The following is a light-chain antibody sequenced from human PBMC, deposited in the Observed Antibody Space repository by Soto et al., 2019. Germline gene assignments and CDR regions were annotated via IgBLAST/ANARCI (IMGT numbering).Light chain of an antibody. CDR1: QSVLSSSNNKNY. V-gene: IGKV4-1*01. CDR2: WAS. Sequence: DIVMTQSPDSLAVSLGERATINCKSSQSVLSSSNNKNYLAWYQQKPGQPPKMLIYWASTRESGVPDRFSGSGSGPDFTLTISSLQAEDVAVYYCQKSYSTPRTFDQGTKVEIK. CDR3: QKSYSTPRT. J-gene: IGKJ1*01.